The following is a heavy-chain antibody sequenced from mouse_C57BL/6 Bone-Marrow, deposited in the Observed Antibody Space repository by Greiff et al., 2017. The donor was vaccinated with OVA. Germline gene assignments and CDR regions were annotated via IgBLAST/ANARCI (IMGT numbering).Heavy chain of an antibody. V-gene: IGHV1-80*01. CDR3: ARSRDGYYALFAY. CDR2: IYPGDGDT. Sequence: QVQLKQSGAELVKPGASVKISCKASGYAFSSYWMNWVKQRPGKGLEWIGQIYPGDGDTNYNGKFKGKATLTADTSSNTAYMQLSSLTTEDSAIYYCARSRDGYYALFAYWGQGTLVTVSA. CDR1: GYAFSSYW. J-gene: IGHJ3*01. D-gene: IGHD2-3*01.